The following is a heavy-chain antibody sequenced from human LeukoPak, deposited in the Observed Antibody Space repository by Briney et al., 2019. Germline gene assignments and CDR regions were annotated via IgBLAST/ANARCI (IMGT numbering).Heavy chain of an antibody. CDR3: AREGTPADIVVVPAARNYYYYMDV. V-gene: IGHV4-34*01. CDR2: INHSGST. D-gene: IGHD2-2*01. CDR1: GGSFSGYY. Sequence: SETLSLTCAVYGGSFSGYYWSSIRQPPGKGLEWIGEINHSGSTNYNPSLKSRVTISVDTSKNQFSLKLSSVTAADTAVYYCAREGTPADIVVVPAARNYYYYMDVWGKGTTVTVSS. J-gene: IGHJ6*03.